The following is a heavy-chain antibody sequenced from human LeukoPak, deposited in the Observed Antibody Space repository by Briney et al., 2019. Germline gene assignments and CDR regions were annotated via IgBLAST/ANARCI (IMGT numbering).Heavy chain of an antibody. V-gene: IGHV4-34*01. J-gene: IGHJ3*02. CDR3: ARGVGDSSGYYFHDAFDI. CDR1: GGSFSGYY. Sequence: TSETLSLTCAVYGGSFSGYYWSWIRQPPGKGLEWIGEINHSGSTNYNPSLKSRVTISVDTSKNQFSLKLSSVTAADTAVYYCARGVGDSSGYYFHDAFDIWGQGTMVTVSS. CDR2: INHSGST. D-gene: IGHD3-22*01.